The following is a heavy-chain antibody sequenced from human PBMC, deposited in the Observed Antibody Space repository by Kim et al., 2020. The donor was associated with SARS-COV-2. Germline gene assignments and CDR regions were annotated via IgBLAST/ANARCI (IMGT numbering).Heavy chain of an antibody. CDR1: GYSFTSYW. CDR2: IDPSDSYT. D-gene: IGHD4-17*01. J-gene: IGHJ6*02. CDR3: ARRVTTVTTSYYYGMDV. V-gene: IGHV5-10-1*01. Sequence: GESLKISCKGSGYSFTSYWISWVRQMPGKGLEWMGRIDPSDSYTNYSPSFQGHVTISADKSISTAYLQWSSLKASDTAMYYCARRVTTVTTSYYYGMDVWGQGTTVTVSS.